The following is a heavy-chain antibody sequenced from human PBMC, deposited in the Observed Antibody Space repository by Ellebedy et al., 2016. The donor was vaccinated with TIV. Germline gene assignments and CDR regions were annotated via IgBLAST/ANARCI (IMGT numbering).Heavy chain of an antibody. D-gene: IGHD3-16*01. CDR1: GFTFGAFA. Sequence: GESLKISCAASGFTFGAFAVHWVRQAPGKGLEWLSVISGGGDNAYHADSVKDRFTVSRDNSKNTLYLQMNRLRTEDTAVYYCAKGTSSGFNYDRVGFEYWGQGTLVTVSS. CDR3: AKGTSSGFNYDRVGFEY. CDR2: ISGGGDNA. J-gene: IGHJ4*02. V-gene: IGHV3-23*01.